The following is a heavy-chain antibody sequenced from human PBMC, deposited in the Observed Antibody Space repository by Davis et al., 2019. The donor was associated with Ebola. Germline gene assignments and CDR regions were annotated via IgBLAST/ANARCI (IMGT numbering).Heavy chain of an antibody. D-gene: IGHD5-12*01. V-gene: IGHV5-51*01. CDR3: ARLVATTTYGMDV. Sequence: GESLKIPCQGSGYSFTSYWIGWVRQMPGKGLEWMGIIYPVDSDTRYSPSFQGQVTISADKSISTAYLQWSSLKASDTAMYYCARLVATTTYGMDVWGQGTTVTVAS. CDR1: GYSFTSYW. CDR2: IYPVDSDT. J-gene: IGHJ6*02.